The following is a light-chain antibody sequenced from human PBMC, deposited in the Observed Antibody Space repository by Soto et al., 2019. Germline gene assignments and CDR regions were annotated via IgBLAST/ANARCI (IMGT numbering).Light chain of an antibody. Sequence: DIQMTHSPSSLSASVGDRVTITCHASQDITNYLNWYQQKPGKAPRLLLYDASSLETGVPSRFSGSGSGTDFTFTISSLQPEDIATYYCQHYDHLPITFGQGTRLEIK. CDR3: QHYDHLPIT. J-gene: IGKJ5*01. CDR1: QDITNY. V-gene: IGKV1-33*01. CDR2: DAS.